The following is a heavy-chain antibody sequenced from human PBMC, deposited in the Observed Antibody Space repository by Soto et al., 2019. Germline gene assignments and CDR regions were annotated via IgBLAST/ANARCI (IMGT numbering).Heavy chain of an antibody. D-gene: IGHD2-2*01. V-gene: IGHV1-2*02. CDR1: GYTFTGYY. Sequence: ASVKVSCKASGYTFTGYYMHWVRQAPGQGLEWMGWINPNSGGTNYAQKFQGRVTMTRDTSISTAYMELSRLRSDDTAVYYCARDFSIVVVPAAYNWFDPWGQGALVTVSS. J-gene: IGHJ5*02. CDR2: INPNSGGT. CDR3: ARDFSIVVVPAAYNWFDP.